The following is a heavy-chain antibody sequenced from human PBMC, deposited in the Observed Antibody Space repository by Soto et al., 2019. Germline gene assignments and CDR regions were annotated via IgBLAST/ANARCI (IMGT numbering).Heavy chain of an antibody. CDR3: ATGYDGFDP. V-gene: IGHV4-59*03. CDR1: GASITSSY. J-gene: IGHJ5*02. Sequence: SETLSLTCTVSGASITSSYWTWVRQPPGKGLEWIGYVYHSGSTNYNPSLKSRVTLSVSTSKNQFSLRLTSVTAADTAVYYCATGYDGFDPWGQGALVTVSS. D-gene: IGHD5-12*01. CDR2: VYHSGST.